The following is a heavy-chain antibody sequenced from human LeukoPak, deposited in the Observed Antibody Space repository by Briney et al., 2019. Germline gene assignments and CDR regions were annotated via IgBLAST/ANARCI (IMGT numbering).Heavy chain of an antibody. D-gene: IGHD1/OR15-1a*01. CDR2: INPSGGST. Sequence: ASVKVSCKASGYTFTNYYIHWVRQAPGQGLEWMGIINPSGGSTRYAQEFRGRVTMTRDTSTSTVYMELSSLRSEDTAVYYCARDHHQRNKTAFDIWGQGTMVTVSA. J-gene: IGHJ3*02. CDR1: GYTFTNYY. V-gene: IGHV1-46*01. CDR3: ARDHHQRNKTAFDI.